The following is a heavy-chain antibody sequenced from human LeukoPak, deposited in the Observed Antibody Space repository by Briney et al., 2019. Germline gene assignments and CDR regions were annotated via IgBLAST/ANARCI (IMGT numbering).Heavy chain of an antibody. CDR1: GFTFDAYA. J-gene: IGHJ2*01. CDR3: AKTHSSSWYRYWYFDL. Sequence: PGGSLRLSCAASGFTFDAYAMHWVRQAPGKCLEWVSRMSWNSGSIGYAYSVKGRFTISRDNAKNSLYLQMNSLRAEDMALYYCAKTHSSSWYRYWYFDLWGRGTLVTVSS. V-gene: IGHV3-9*03. CDR2: MSWNSGSI. D-gene: IGHD6-13*01.